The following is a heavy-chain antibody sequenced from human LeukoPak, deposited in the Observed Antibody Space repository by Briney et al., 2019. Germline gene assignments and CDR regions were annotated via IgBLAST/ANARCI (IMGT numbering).Heavy chain of an antibody. Sequence: SSETLSLTCTISGSSITSVSHYWGWIRQPPGKGLEWIGDIYYTGSTYYSPSLRSRATMSVHTSENQFSLRLNSVTAVDTAVYYCARRWGNIVGVTYEYWGQGTLVTVSS. CDR3: ARRWGNIVGVTYEY. J-gene: IGHJ4*02. CDR1: GSSITSVSHY. D-gene: IGHD3-16*01. CDR2: IYYTGST. V-gene: IGHV4-39*01.